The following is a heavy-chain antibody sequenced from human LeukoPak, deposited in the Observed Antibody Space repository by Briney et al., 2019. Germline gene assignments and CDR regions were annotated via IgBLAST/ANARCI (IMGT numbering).Heavy chain of an antibody. CDR1: GGSISSGSYY. Sequence: SQTLSLTCTVSGGSISSGSYYWSWIRQPAGKGLEWIGRIYTSGSTNYHPSLKSRVTISVDTSKNQFSLKLSSVTAADTAVYYCARAGYYEGWFDPWGQGTLVTVSS. D-gene: IGHD3-22*01. CDR2: IYTSGST. CDR3: ARAGYYEGWFDP. J-gene: IGHJ5*02. V-gene: IGHV4-61*02.